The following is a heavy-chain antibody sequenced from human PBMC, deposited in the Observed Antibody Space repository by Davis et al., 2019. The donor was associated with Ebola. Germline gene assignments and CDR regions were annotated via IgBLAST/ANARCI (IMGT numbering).Heavy chain of an antibody. Sequence: SVTVSCKASGYTFTSYGISWVRHAPGQGLEWMGWISAYNGNTNYAQKLQGRVTMTTDTSTSTAYMELRSLRSDDTAVYYCARGYCSGGSCYSSDYWGQGTLVTVSS. V-gene: IGHV1-18*01. J-gene: IGHJ4*02. CDR1: GYTFTSYG. D-gene: IGHD2-15*01. CDR2: ISAYNGNT. CDR3: ARGYCSGGSCYSSDY.